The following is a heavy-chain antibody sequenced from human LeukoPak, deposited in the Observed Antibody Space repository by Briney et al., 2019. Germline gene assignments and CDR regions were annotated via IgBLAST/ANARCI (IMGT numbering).Heavy chain of an antibody. CDR2: INPSGGST. V-gene: IGHV1-46*01. J-gene: IGHJ3*02. D-gene: IGHD6-19*01. CDR3: ARDSPIAVAGPGTFDI. CDR1: GYTFTSYY. Sequence: ASVKVSCKASGYTFTSYYMHWVRQAPGQGLEWMGIINPSGGSTSYAQKFQGRVTMTRDTSTSTVYMELSSLRSEDTVVYYCARDSPIAVAGPGTFDIWGQGTMVTVSS.